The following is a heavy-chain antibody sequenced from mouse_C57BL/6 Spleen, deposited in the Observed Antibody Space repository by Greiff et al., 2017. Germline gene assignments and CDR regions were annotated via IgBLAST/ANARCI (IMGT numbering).Heavy chain of an antibody. V-gene: IGHV1-64*01. Sequence: QVQLQQPGAELVKPGASVKLSCKASGYTFTSYWMHWVKQRPGQGLEWIGMIHPTSGSTNYNEKFKSKATLTVDKSSSTAYMQLSSLTSEDSAVYYCARWLLPYAMDYWGQGTSVTVSS. CDR3: ARWLLPYAMDY. CDR1: GYTFTSYW. CDR2: IHPTSGST. J-gene: IGHJ4*01. D-gene: IGHD2-3*01.